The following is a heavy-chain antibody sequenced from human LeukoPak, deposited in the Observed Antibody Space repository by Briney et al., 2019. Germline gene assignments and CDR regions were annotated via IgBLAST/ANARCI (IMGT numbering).Heavy chain of an antibody. Sequence: SETLSLTCTVSGGSISSSNYYWGWIRQPPGKGLEWIGSVYCSGNTYYNPSLKSRVTISVDTSKNQFSLKLTSVTAADTAVYYCARHSGRLGPFDYWGQGTLVTVSS. CDR3: ARHSGRLGPFDY. CDR1: GGSISSSNYY. CDR2: VYCSGNT. J-gene: IGHJ4*02. D-gene: IGHD5-12*01. V-gene: IGHV4-39*01.